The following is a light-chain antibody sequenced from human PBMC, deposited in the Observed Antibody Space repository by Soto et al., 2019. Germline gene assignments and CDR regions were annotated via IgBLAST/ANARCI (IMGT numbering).Light chain of an antibody. Sequence: EIVMTQSPATLSVSPGERATLSCSASQSVSTNLAWYQRKPGQAPRRLIYGGSTRTTSIPAGCSGSGACTEFTLTISSLQSEEFSVEYCRHQNGRPPWTFGQGTKVDIK. CDR1: QSVSTN. CDR2: GGS. CDR3: RHQNGRPPWT. V-gene: IGKV3-15*01. J-gene: IGKJ1*01.